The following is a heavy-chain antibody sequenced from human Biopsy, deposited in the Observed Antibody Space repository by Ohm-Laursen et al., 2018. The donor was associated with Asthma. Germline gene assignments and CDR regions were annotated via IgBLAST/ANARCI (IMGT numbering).Heavy chain of an antibody. CDR3: ARKSGSCTSRTCYSLDF. D-gene: IGHD2-2*01. V-gene: IGHV1-69*13. Sequence: SVNVSCKSLGGTFNTYVIGWVRQAPGQGLEWMGGINFVFGTTTYPQKFQDRVTITADDSTSTVYMELSSLRAEDTAVYYCARKSGSCTSRTCYSLDFWGQGTLVTVSS. CDR2: INFVFGTT. J-gene: IGHJ4*02. CDR1: GGTFNTYV.